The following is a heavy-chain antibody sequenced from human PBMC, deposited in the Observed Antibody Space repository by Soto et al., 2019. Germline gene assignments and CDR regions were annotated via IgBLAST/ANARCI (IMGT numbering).Heavy chain of an antibody. CDR1: GFTSSSYW. Sequence: EVQLVESGVGLVQPGGSLRLSCAASGFTSSSYWMSWVRQVPGRGLEWVANINQDGSEKYYVDSVRGRFTISRDNAKNSLYLQMNSLRAEDTAVYYCASVPNWNYGYWGQGTLVTVSS. J-gene: IGHJ4*02. CDR3: ASVPNWNYGY. CDR2: INQDGSEK. D-gene: IGHD1-7*01. V-gene: IGHV3-7*01.